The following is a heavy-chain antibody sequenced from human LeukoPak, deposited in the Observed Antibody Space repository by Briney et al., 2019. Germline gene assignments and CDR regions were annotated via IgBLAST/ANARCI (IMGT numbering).Heavy chain of an antibody. J-gene: IGHJ3*02. V-gene: IGHV1-24*01. D-gene: IGHD1-26*01. Sequence: ASVKVSCKASGYTFTGYYMHWVRQAPGQGLEWMGGFDPEDGETIYAQKFQGTVTMTEDTSTDTAYMELSSLRSEDTAVYYCATDYGSGSYSDAFDIWGQGTMVTVSS. CDR3: ATDYGSGSYSDAFDI. CDR1: GYTFTGYY. CDR2: FDPEDGET.